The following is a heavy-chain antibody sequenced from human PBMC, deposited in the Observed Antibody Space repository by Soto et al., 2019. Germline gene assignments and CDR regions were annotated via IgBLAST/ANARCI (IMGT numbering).Heavy chain of an antibody. D-gene: IGHD3-16*01. Sequence: QVQLVQSGAEVKKPGSSVKVSCEASGGTFSDYAFSWVRQAPGQRLEWMGGIVPIHGMKSYAQNFQGRVTLTADESTRRVYMELSGLTSKDPAVYYCAKDRGTQMMLAVWDSWGQGTQVTVSS. V-gene: IGHV1-69*01. J-gene: IGHJ4*02. CDR2: IVPIHGMK. CDR3: AKDRGTQMMLAVWDS. CDR1: GGTFSDYA.